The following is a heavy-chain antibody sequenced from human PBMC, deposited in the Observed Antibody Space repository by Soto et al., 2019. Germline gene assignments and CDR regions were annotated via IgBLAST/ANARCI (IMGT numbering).Heavy chain of an antibody. D-gene: IGHD3-10*01. CDR2: ITWNGGKI. CDR1: GFTFDDYA. J-gene: IGHJ3*02. V-gene: IGHV3-9*01. Sequence: EVQLVESGGGLVEPGRSLRLSCAASGFTFDDYAMHWVRQPPGKGLEWVAGITWNGGKIGYADSVRGRFTISRDNGKNSLYLQINRMRTDEKALSFCRDEGRGVVLVTTAEIDDAGDIWGQGTMVTVSS. CDR3: RDEGRGVVLVTTAEIDDAGDI.